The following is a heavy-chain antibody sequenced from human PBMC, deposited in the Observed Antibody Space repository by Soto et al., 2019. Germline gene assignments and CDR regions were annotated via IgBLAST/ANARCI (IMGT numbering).Heavy chain of an antibody. CDR2: ITYDESNQ. V-gene: IGHV3-30*18. J-gene: IGHJ4*02. D-gene: IGHD5-18*01. CDR1: GFSFNTYG. CDR3: AKDIVKYTYGACDY. Sequence: PGGSLRRSCAASGFSFNTYGMFRISQAPGRGLEWVAAITYDESNQYHPDSVKGRFTISRDNSKSTLYLQMNSLRVEDTAVYYCAKDIVKYTYGACDYWGQGALVTVSS.